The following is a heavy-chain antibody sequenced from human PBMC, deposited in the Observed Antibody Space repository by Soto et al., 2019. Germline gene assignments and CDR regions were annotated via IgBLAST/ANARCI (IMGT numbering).Heavy chain of an antibody. D-gene: IGHD6-6*01. Sequence: GESLKISCKGSGYSFTSYWIGWVRQMPGKGLEWMGIIYPGDSDTRYSPSFQGQVTISADKSISTAYLQWSSLKASDTAMYYCARCYDGSSSSDYYYYYMDVWGKGTTVTVSS. V-gene: IGHV5-51*01. CDR2: IYPGDSDT. J-gene: IGHJ6*03. CDR3: ARCYDGSSSSDYYYYYMDV. CDR1: GYSFTSYW.